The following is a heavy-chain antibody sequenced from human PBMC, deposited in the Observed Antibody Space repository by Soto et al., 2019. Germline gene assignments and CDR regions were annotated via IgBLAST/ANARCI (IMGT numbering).Heavy chain of an antibody. J-gene: IGHJ4*02. CDR3: ARDVSSRDPTGFDY. D-gene: IGHD3-10*01. CDR2: ISSSSSYI. CDR1: GFTFSSYS. Sequence: PGGSLRLSCAASGFTFSSYSMNWVRQAPGKGLEWVSPISSSSSYIYYADSVKGRFTISRDNAKNSLYLQMNSLRAEDTAVYYCARDVSSRDPTGFDYWGQGTLVTVSS. V-gene: IGHV3-21*01.